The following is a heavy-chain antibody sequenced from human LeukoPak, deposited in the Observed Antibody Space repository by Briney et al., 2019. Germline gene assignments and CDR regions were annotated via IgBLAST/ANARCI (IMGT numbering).Heavy chain of an antibody. D-gene: IGHD4-17*01. CDR3: ASEWYGEGGDS. CDR1: GFTFSSYS. J-gene: IGHJ4*02. V-gene: IGHV3-21*01. CDR2: ISSSSSYI. Sequence: GGSLRLSCAASGFTFSSYSMNWVRQAPGKGLEWVSSISSSSSYIYYADSVKGRFTISRDNAENSLYLQMNSLRADDTAVYYCASEWYGEGGDSWGQGTLVTVSS.